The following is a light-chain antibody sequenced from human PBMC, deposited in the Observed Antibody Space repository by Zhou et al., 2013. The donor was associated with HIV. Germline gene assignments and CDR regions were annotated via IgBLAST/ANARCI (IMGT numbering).Light chain of an antibody. CDR2: KAS. CDR3: QQYNSYPT. CDR1: QSISSW. J-gene: IGKJ5*01. Sequence: DIQMTQSPSTLSASVGDRVTITWRASQSISSWLAWYQQKPGKAPKLLIYKASSLESGVPSRFSGSGSGTEFTLTISSLQPDDFATYYCQQYNSYPTFGQGTRLEIK. V-gene: IGKV1-5*03.